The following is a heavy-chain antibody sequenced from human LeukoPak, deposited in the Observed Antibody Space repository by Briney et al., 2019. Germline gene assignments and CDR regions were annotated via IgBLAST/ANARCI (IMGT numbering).Heavy chain of an antibody. CDR2: MNPNSGYT. CDR1: GYTFNAYD. Sequence: ASVKVSCKASGYTFNAYDINWVRQATGQGLEWMGWMNPNSGYTGYAQKFQGRVTMTRDTSKSTAYLELSSLRSEDTAVYYCARGSTVDTVATPLKYWGQGTLVTVSS. V-gene: IGHV1-8*01. D-gene: IGHD5-12*01. J-gene: IGHJ4*02. CDR3: ARGSTVDTVATPLKY.